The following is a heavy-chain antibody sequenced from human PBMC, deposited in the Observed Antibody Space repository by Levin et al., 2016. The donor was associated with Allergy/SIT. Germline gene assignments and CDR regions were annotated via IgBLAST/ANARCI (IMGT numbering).Heavy chain of an antibody. CDR3: ARVKLGYFDWLLFQGEDRFTAGESYYMDV. CDR1: GYTFTGYY. D-gene: IGHD3-9*01. V-gene: IGHV1-2*04. J-gene: IGHJ6*03. CDR2: INPNSGGT. Sequence: ASVKVSCKASGYTFTGYYMHWVRQAPGQGLEWMGWINPNSGGTNYAQKFQGWVTMTRDTSISTAYMELSRLRSDDTAVYYCARVKLGYFDWLLFQGEDRFTAGESYYMDVWGKGTTVTVSS.